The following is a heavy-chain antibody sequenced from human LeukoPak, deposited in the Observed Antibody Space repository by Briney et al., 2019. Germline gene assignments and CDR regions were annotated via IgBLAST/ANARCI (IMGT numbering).Heavy chain of an antibody. Sequence: ASVKVSCKASGYTFTSYGISWVRQAPGQGLEWMGWISAYNGNTNYAQKLQGRVTMTTDTSTSTAYMELRSLRSDDTAVYYCAISLGDYGSGSLKPVDYWGQGTLVTVSS. V-gene: IGHV1-18*01. CDR1: GYTFTSYG. D-gene: IGHD3-10*01. CDR2: ISAYNGNT. CDR3: AISLGDYGSGSLKPVDY. J-gene: IGHJ4*02.